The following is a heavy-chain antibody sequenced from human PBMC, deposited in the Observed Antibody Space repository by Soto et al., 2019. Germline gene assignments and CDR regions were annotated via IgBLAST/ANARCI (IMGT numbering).Heavy chain of an antibody. D-gene: IGHD3-9*01. CDR2: ISAYNGNT. CDR3: SRAHWTGYYIWFDP. J-gene: IGHJ5*02. CDR1: GYTFTSYG. Sequence: GASVKVSCKASGYTFTSYGISWVRQAPGQGLEWMGWISAYNGNTNYAQKLQGRVTMTTDTSTSTAYMELRSLRSDDTAVYYCSRAHWTGYYIWFDPWGQGTLVTVSS. V-gene: IGHV1-18*01.